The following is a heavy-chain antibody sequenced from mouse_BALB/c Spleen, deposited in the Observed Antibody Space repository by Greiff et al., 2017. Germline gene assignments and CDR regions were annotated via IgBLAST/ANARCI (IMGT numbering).Heavy chain of an antibody. CDR2: IYWDDDK. CDR3: ARRPHYYGSSSAWFAY. Sequence: QVTLKESGPGILQPSQTLSLTCSFSGFSLSTSGMGVSWIRQPSGKGLEWLAHIYWDDDKRYNPSLKSRLTISKDTSRNQVFLKITSVDTADTATYYCARRPHYYGSSSAWFAYWGQGTLVTVSA. V-gene: IGHV8-12*01. D-gene: IGHD1-1*01. CDR1: GFSLSTSGMG. J-gene: IGHJ3*01.